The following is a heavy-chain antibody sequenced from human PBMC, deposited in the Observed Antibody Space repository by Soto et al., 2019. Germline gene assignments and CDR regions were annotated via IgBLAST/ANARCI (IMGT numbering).Heavy chain of an antibody. CDR2: ISSDGSNI. J-gene: IGHJ4*02. D-gene: IGHD6-19*01. Sequence: EVQLVESGRGLVQPGGSLRLSCAASGFTFSRYWMHWVRQAPGKGLVWVSRISSDGSNIIYADSVKGRFTISRDDGKNTLYLQLNKLRDEDPAVYYCGRDQTMAGPTTLDYWGQGALVTVSS. V-gene: IGHV3-74*01. CDR1: GFTFSRYW. CDR3: GRDQTMAGPTTLDY.